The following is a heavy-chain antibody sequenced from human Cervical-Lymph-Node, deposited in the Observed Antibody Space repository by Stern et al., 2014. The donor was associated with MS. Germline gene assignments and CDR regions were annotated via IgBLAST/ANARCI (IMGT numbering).Heavy chain of an antibody. D-gene: IGHD1-26*01. CDR1: GGTFSSYT. CDR2: ITPILGIT. V-gene: IGHV1-69*02. CDR3: ARNRGSYRHAEFDF. Sequence: QVQLLQPGAEVREPGSSVTVSCRASGGTFSSYTITWVRQAPGQGLEWVGRITPILGITNYAQNFQGRVTITADKSSGTAYLDLNSLRSEDTAVYFCARNRGSYRHAEFDFWGQGTLVSVSS. J-gene: IGHJ4*02.